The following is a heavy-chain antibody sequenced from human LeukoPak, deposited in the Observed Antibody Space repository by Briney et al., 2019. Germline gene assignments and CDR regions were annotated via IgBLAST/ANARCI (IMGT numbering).Heavy chain of an antibody. D-gene: IGHD1-1*01. Sequence: ASVKVSCKASGYTFTSYYMHWVRQAPGQGLEWMGWINPNSGGTNYAQKFQGRVTMTRDTSISTAYMELSRLRSDDTAVYYCARDRGTTRWNYYYGMDVWGQGTTVTVSS. V-gene: IGHV1-2*02. CDR2: INPNSGGT. CDR1: GYTFTSYY. J-gene: IGHJ6*02. CDR3: ARDRGTTRWNYYYGMDV.